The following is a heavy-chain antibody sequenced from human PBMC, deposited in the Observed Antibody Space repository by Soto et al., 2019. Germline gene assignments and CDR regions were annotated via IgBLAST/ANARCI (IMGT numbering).Heavy chain of an antibody. CDR1: GGSISDYN. V-gene: IGHV4-59*01. J-gene: IGHJ4*02. D-gene: IGHD3-22*01. CDR3: ATMNYFDATDYFDS. Sequence: SETVSLTCTVSGGSISDYNWSWIRQPPGRGLEWIGYIYYNGRTNHNPSLNSRVTISRDTSKNWISLNLRSVTAADTAVYYCATMNYFDATDYFDSWGQGTLVTVSS. CDR2: IYYNGRT.